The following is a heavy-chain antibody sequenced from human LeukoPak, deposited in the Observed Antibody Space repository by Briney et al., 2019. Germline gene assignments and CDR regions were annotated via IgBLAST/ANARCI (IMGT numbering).Heavy chain of an antibody. CDR3: ATTYYDILTGQNWFDP. V-gene: IGHV4-59*01. CDR2: IYYSGST. J-gene: IGHJ5*02. D-gene: IGHD3-9*01. Sequence: PSETLSLTCTVSGGSISSYYWSWIRQPPGKGLEWIGYIYYSGSTNYNPSLKSRVTISVDTSKNQFSLKLSSVTAADTAVYYCATTYYDILTGQNWFDPWGQGTLVTVPS. CDR1: GGSISSYY.